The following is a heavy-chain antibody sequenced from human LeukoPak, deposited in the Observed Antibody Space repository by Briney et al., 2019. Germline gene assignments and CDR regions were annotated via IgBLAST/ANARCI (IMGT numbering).Heavy chain of an antibody. V-gene: IGHV3-23*01. CDR1: GFTFSSYA. J-gene: IGHJ4*02. Sequence: GGSLRLSCAVSGFTFSSYAMDWVRQAPGKGLKWVSSVSGGGDYTYYADSVRGRFTISRDNSKNTLYLQMNSLRAEDTAVYYCAKAQGQQLVRYYFDYWGQGTLVTVSS. D-gene: IGHD6-13*01. CDR2: VSGGGDYT. CDR3: AKAQGQQLVRYYFDY.